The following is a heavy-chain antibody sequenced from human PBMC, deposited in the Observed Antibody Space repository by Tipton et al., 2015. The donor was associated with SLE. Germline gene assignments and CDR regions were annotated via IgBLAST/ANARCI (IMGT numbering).Heavy chain of an antibody. D-gene: IGHD6-19*01. CDR3: AREEGQWDAFDI. V-gene: IGHV4-59*01. CDR1: TDSITNYY. J-gene: IGHJ3*02. Sequence: TLSLTCTVSTDSITNYYWSWIRQPPGKGLEWIGYIYYSGSTNYNPSFKSRVTISVDTSRNQFSLKLSSVTAADTAVYYCAREEGQWDAFDIWGQGTMVTVSS. CDR2: IYYSGST.